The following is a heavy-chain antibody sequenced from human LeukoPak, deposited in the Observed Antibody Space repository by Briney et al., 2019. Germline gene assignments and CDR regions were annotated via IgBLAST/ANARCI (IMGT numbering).Heavy chain of an antibody. D-gene: IGHD6-19*01. Sequence: GGSLRLSCAAPGFVFHDYAIHWVRQAPGKGLEWVSLISGDGGSTFYADSVKGRFTISRDNSKNSLYLQMNSLRSDDTALYYCARESESSGWYDYWGQGTLVTVSS. CDR1: GFVFHDYA. J-gene: IGHJ4*02. CDR2: ISGDGGST. V-gene: IGHV3-43*02. CDR3: ARESESSGWYDY.